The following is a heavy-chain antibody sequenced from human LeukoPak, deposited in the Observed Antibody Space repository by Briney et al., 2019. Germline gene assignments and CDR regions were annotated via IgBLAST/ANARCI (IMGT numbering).Heavy chain of an antibody. CDR3: ASSPYGDYAYDY. J-gene: IGHJ4*02. CDR2: IIPILGIA. CDR1: GGTLSSYA. V-gene: IGHV1-69*04. D-gene: IGHD4-17*01. Sequence: SVKVSCKASGGTLSSYAISWVRQAPGQGLEWMGRIIPILGIANYAQKFQGRVTITADKSTSTAYMELSSLRSEDTAVYYCASSPYGDYAYDYWGQGTLVTVSS.